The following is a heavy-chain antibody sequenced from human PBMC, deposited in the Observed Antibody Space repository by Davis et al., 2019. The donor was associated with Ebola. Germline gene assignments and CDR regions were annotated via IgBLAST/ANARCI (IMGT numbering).Heavy chain of an antibody. CDR1: GFTFYRYE. V-gene: IGHV3-48*03. D-gene: IGHD5-18*01. CDR3: VPGTWI. Sequence: GGSLRLSCAASGFTFYRYEMNWVRQTPGKGLEWIAFVGNSVDSIHYAASVKGRFIASRDNARHSLLLQMNNLKVEDTGVNYCVPGTWIRGQGMRVTVSA. J-gene: IGHJ4*02. CDR2: VGNSVDSI.